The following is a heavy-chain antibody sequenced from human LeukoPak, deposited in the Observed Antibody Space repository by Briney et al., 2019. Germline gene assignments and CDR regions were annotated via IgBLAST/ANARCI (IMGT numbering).Heavy chain of an antibody. CDR1: GGSITSYY. J-gene: IGHJ4*02. D-gene: IGHD7-27*01. CDR2: IYYSGSTNYNLKSGSTNYNLKSGST. V-gene: IGHV4-61*01. Sequence: PSETLSLTCSVSGGSITSYYWSWIRQPPGKGLEWIGYIYYSGSTNYNLKSGSTNYNLKSGSTNYNPSLKSRVTISLDTSKNQFSLKLSSVTAADTAMYYCARTNWGLLDYWGQGTLVTVSS. CDR3: ARTNWGLLDY.